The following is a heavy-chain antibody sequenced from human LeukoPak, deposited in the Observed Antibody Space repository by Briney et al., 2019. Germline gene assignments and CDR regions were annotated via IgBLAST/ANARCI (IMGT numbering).Heavy chain of an antibody. CDR3: AAKYYDFWSGYRN. V-gene: IGHV3-7*03. CDR1: GFTFSGYW. CDR2: IKQDGSEK. J-gene: IGHJ4*02. D-gene: IGHD3-3*01. Sequence: GGSLRLSCAASGFTFSGYWMNWVRQAPGKGLEWMANIKQDGSEKYYVDSVKGRFTISRDNAKNLLYLQMNSLRAEDTAVYYCAAKYYDFWSGYRNWGQGTLVTVSS.